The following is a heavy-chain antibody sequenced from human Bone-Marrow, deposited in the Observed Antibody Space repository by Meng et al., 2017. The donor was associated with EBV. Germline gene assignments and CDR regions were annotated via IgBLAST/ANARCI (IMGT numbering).Heavy chain of an antibody. CDR2: LIPMSGAP. J-gene: IGHJ4*02. V-gene: IGHV1-69*01. Sequence: QVQVVQSGAEVQKPGSWVKVSCWTSGGTFNSDAVSWVRQAPGQGLEWMGGLIPMSGAPHYAQKFQGRVTITADESTSTHYMDLSNLRSDDTAMYYCASESGRGFTPDYWGQGTLVTVSS. D-gene: IGHD3-10*01. CDR1: GGTFNSDA. CDR3: ASESGRGFTPDY.